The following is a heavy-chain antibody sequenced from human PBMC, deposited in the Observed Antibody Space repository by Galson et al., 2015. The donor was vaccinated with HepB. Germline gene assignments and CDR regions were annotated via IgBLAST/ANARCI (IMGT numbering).Heavy chain of an antibody. J-gene: IGHJ6*02. CDR3: AKEEQQLDNYSYYGMDV. CDR2: ISWNSGSI. D-gene: IGHD6-13*01. V-gene: IGHV3-9*01. CDR1: GFTFDDYA. Sequence: SLRLSCAASGFTFDDYAMHWVRQAPGKGLEWVSGISWNSGSIGYADSVKGRFTISRDNAKNSLYLQMNSLRAEDTALYYCAKEEQQLDNYSYYGMDVWAQGTPVTVSS.